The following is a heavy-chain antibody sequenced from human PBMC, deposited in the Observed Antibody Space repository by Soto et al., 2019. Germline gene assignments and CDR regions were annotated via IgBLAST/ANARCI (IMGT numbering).Heavy chain of an antibody. CDR2: ISTSIDAT. Sequence: GGSLRLSCAASGFAFCNYAMHWVRQAPGKGLEWVSSISTSIDATYYADSVKGRFTISRDDSKNTLYLQMNSLRAEDSAVYYWAKDRTVAARNFDYWDQGTQVTVSS. CDR3: AKDRTVAARNFDY. V-gene: IGHV3-23*01. J-gene: IGHJ4*02. D-gene: IGHD6-6*01. CDR1: GFAFCNYA.